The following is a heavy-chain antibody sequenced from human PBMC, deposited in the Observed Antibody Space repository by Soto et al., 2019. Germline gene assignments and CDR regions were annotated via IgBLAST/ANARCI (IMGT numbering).Heavy chain of an antibody. D-gene: IGHD1-7*01. CDR3: STDPPKLLGPFDY. Sequence: EVQLVESGGGLVKPGGSLRLACAASGLTFRSTWMNRVRQAPGKGLEWVGRIKSIGDGGTTDYAAPVKGRFTISRDDSKDTLYLQMSSLKADDTAVYFCSTDPPKLLGPFDYWGQGTLVTVS. CDR2: IKSIGDGGTT. CDR1: GLTFRSTW. V-gene: IGHV3-15*07. J-gene: IGHJ4*02.